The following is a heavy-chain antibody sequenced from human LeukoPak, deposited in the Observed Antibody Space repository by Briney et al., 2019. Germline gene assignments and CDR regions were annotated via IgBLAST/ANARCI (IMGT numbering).Heavy chain of an antibody. CDR2: ISSSSSYI. D-gene: IGHD2-15*01. Sequence: PGGSLRLSCAASGFTFSSYSMNWVRQAPGKGLEWVSSISSSSSYIYYADSVKGRFTISRDNAKNSLYLQMNSLRAEDTAVYYCASGGYCSGGSCYYAFDIWGQGTMVTVSS. CDR3: ASGGYCSGGSCYYAFDI. CDR1: GFTFSSYS. V-gene: IGHV3-21*01. J-gene: IGHJ3*02.